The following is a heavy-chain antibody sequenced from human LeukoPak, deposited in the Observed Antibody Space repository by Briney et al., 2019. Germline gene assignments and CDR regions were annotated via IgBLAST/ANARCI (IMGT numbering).Heavy chain of an antibody. J-gene: IGHJ4*02. CDR2: INPNSGGT. D-gene: IGHD2-21*02. V-gene: IGHV1-2*02. CDR3: ARDHCGGDCYSEGFDY. CDR1: GYTFTGYY. Sequence: ASVKVSCKASGYTFTGYYMHWVRQAPGQGLEWMGWINPNSGGTNYAQKFQGRVTMPRQTSISTAYMKLSRLRSDDTAVYYCARDHCGGDCYSEGFDYWGQGTLVTVSS.